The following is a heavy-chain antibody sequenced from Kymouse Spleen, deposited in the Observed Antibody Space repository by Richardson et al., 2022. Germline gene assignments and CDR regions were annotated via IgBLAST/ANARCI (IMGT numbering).Heavy chain of an antibody. CDR1: GGSFSGYY. Sequence: QVQLQQWGAGLLKPSETLSLTCAVYGGSFSGYYWSWIRQPPGKGLEWIGEINHSGSTNYNPSLKSRVTISVDTSKNQFSLKLSSVTAADTAVYYCAREVAARRGFDYWGQGTLVTVSS. V-gene: IGHV4-34*01. CDR3: AREVAARRGFDY. CDR2: INHSGST. D-gene: IGHD6-6*01. J-gene: IGHJ4*02.